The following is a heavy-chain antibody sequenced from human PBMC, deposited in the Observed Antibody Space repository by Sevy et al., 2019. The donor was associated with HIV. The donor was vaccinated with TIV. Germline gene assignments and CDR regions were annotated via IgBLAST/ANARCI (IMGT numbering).Heavy chain of an antibody. CDR2: LSFGCGEI. J-gene: IGHJ4*02. D-gene: IGHD2-8*01. V-gene: IGHV3-23*01. CDR1: GFTFSKYS. Sequence: GGSLRLSCAASGFTFSKYSMSWVRQPPGKGLEWVSTLSFGCGEINYADSVKGRFTISRDNSKSSVYLQMNNLRPEDTGGYYWAGEGCTKPHDYWGQGTLVTVSS. CDR3: AGEGCTKPHDY.